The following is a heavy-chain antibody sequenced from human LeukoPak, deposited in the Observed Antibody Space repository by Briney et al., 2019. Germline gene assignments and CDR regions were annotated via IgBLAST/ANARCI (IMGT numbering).Heavy chain of an antibody. CDR2: ISYDGSIK. Sequence: GRSLRLSCAASGFTFSSYGMHWVRQAPGKGLEWVAVISYDGSIKYYADSVKGRFTISRDNSKNTLYLQMNSLRAEDTAVYYCAKLVDSSGYYSYDAFDIWGQGTMVTVSS. J-gene: IGHJ3*02. D-gene: IGHD3-22*01. CDR3: AKLVDSSGYYSYDAFDI. V-gene: IGHV3-30*18. CDR1: GFTFSSYG.